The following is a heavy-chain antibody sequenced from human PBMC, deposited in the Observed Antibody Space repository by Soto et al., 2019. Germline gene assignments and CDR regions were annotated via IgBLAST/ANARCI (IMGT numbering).Heavy chain of an antibody. CDR2: IYWNDDK. Sequence: QITLKESGPPLVKPTQTLTLTCTFSGFSPSTSGVGVGWIRQPPGKALEWLALIYWNDDKRYSPSLKSRLTITNDTSKNQVVLTMTSRDPVDTATYYCAHSRGECYFDYWGQGTLVTVSS. D-gene: IGHD3-10*01. CDR3: AHSRGECYFDY. CDR1: GFSPSTSGVG. J-gene: IGHJ4*02. V-gene: IGHV2-5*01.